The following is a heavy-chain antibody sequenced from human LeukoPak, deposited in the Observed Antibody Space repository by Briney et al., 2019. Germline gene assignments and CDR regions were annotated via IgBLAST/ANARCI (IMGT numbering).Heavy chain of an antibody. J-gene: IGHJ3*02. V-gene: IGHV4-59*12. CDR1: GGSISSYY. D-gene: IGHD3-22*01. CDR2: IYYSGST. Sequence: SETLSLTCTVSGGSISSYYWSWIRQPPGKGLEWIGYIYYSGSTNYNPSLKSRVTISVDTSKNQFSLKLSSVTAADTAVYYCARVGYYYDSSGYYYGQNAFDIWGQGTMVTVSS. CDR3: ARVGYYYDSSGYYYGQNAFDI.